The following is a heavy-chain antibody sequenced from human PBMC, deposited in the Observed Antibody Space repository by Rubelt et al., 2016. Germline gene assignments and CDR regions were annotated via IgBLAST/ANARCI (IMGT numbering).Heavy chain of an antibody. J-gene: IGHJ4*02. D-gene: IGHD4-17*01. V-gene: IGHV1-18*01. CDR3: AKAGDSFDHYFDY. CDR1: GYTFTNYA. CDR2: ISGYNGNT. Sequence: QVQLVQSGAEVKKPGASVKVSCKASGYTFTNYAISWVRQAPGQGLEWMGWISGYNGNTNFAQKLQGRVPMTTDTSKSTAYMELRSLISDDTAVYYCAKAGDSFDHYFDYWGQGTLVTVSS.